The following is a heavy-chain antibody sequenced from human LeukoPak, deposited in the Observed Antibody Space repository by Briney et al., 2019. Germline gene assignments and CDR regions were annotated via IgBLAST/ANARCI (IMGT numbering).Heavy chain of an antibody. J-gene: IGHJ4*02. Sequence: GGSLRLSCAASGFTFSSYGMHWVREAPGKGLEWVAVISYDGSNKYYADSVKGRFTISRDNSKNTLYLQMNSLRAEDTAVYYCAKGYYYGSGSYDYWGQGTLVTVSS. CDR2: ISYDGSNK. D-gene: IGHD3-10*01. CDR3: AKGYYYGSGSYDY. V-gene: IGHV3-30*18. CDR1: GFTFSSYG.